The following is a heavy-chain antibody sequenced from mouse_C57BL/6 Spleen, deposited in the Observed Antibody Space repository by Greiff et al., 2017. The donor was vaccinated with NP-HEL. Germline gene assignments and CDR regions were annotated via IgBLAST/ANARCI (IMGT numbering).Heavy chain of an antibody. J-gene: IGHJ2*01. D-gene: IGHD2-5*01. CDR1: GYTFTDYE. V-gene: IGHV1-15*01. CDR2: IDPETGGT. Sequence: LVESGAELARPGASVTLSCKASGYTFTDYEMHWVKQTPVHGLEWIGAIDPETGGTAYNQKFKGKAILTADKSSSTAYMELRSLTSEDSAVYYCTRGGYYSNRYFDYWGQGTTLTVSS. CDR3: TRGGYYSNRYFDY.